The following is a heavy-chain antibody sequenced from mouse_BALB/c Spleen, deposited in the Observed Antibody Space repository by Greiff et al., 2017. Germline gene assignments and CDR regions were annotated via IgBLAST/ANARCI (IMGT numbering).Heavy chain of an antibody. CDR1: GYSITSDYA. J-gene: IGHJ4*01. D-gene: IGHD2-4*01. CDR2: ISYSGST. V-gene: IGHV3-2*02. CDR3: ARRVYYDYEGAKDY. Sequence: DVKLQESGPGLVKPSQSLSLTCTVTGYSITSDYAWNWIRQFPGNKLEWMGYISYSGSTSYNPSLKSRISITRDTSKNQFFLQLNSVTTEDTATYYCARRVYYDYEGAKDYWGQGTSVTVSS.